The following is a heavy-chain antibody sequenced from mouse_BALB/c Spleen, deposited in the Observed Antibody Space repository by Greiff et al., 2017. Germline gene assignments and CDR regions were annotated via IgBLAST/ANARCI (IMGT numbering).Heavy chain of an antibody. D-gene: IGHD2-1*01. CDR3: ARNSDYGNYGGDAMDY. CDR1: GFSLTSYG. CDR2: IWSGGST. Sequence: QVQLQQSGPGLVQPSQSLSITCTVSGFSLTSYGVHWVRQSPGKGLEWLGVIWSGGSTDYNAAFISRLSISKDNSKSQVFFKMNSLQANDTAIYYCARNSDYGNYGGDAMDYWGQGTSVTVSS. J-gene: IGHJ4*01. V-gene: IGHV2-2*02.